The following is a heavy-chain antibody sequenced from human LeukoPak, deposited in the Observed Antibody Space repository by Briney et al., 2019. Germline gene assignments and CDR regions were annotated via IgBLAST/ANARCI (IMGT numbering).Heavy chain of an antibody. CDR3: ARRYNNYGYYYYYMGV. CDR2: IYYSGST. D-gene: IGHD4-11*01. Sequence: SETLSLTCAVSGGSITNSNYYWGWIRQPPGKRLEWIGSIYYSGSTYYNPSLKSRVTISVDTSKNQFSLTTADTAVYYCARRYNNYGYYYYYMGVWGKGTTVTVSS. J-gene: IGHJ6*03. V-gene: IGHV4-39*07. CDR1: GGSITNSNYY.